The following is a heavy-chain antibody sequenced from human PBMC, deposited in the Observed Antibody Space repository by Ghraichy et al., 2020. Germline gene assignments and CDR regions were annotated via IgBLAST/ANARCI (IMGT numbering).Heavy chain of an antibody. CDR3: ARAYCDRYPYSY. CDR2: INYDGSRT. CDR1: GFTFSSQP. Sequence: GESLNISCVASGFTFSSQPMHWVRQAPGKGLDYVSAINYDGSRTYYARSVEGRFTISRDNSKNTLYLQMDSLRVEDMAVYYCARAYCDRYPYSYWGQGSLVTVSS. J-gene: IGHJ4*02. V-gene: IGHV3-64*01. D-gene: IGHD3-16*01.